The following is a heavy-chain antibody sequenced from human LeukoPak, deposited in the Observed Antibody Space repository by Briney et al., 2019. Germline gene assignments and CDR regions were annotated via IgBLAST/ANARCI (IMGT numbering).Heavy chain of an antibody. CDR3: ARGGGAAAGQKFDY. CDR1: GGSISSGSYY. D-gene: IGHD6-13*01. Sequence: SETLSLTCTVSGGSISSGSYYWRWIRQPAGKGLEWLGRIYTSGSTNYNPSLKSRVTISVDTSKNQFSLKLSSVTAADTAVYYCARGGGAAAGQKFDYWGQGTLVTVSS. V-gene: IGHV4-61*02. J-gene: IGHJ4*02. CDR2: IYTSGST.